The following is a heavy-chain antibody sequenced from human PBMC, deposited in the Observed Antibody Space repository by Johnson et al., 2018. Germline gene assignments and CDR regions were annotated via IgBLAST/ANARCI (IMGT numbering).Heavy chain of an antibody. V-gene: IGHV3-48*02. CDR1: GFTFSSYS. J-gene: IGHJ6*02. CDR3: AREANMDV. CDR2: ISSSSSNI. Sequence: VQLVQSGGGLVQPGGSLRLSCAASGFTFSSYSMNWVRQAPGKGLEWVSYISSSSSNIDYADSVKGRFTISRDNAKNSLYLQMHSLRDEDTAVYYCAREANMDVWGQGTTVTVSS.